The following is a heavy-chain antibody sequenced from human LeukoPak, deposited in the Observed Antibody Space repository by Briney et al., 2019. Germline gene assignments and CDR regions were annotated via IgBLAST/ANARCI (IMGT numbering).Heavy chain of an antibody. CDR2: IYYSGST. Sequence: SGTLSLTCTVSGGSISSGDYYWSWIRQPPGKGLEWIGYIYYSGSTYYNPSLKSRVTISLDTSKNQFFLKLRSVTAADTAVYYCARHEGPYSSRWPFDNWGQGTLVTVSS. J-gene: IGHJ4*02. CDR3: ARHEGPYSSRWPFDN. V-gene: IGHV4-30-4*01. D-gene: IGHD6-13*01. CDR1: GGSISSGDYY.